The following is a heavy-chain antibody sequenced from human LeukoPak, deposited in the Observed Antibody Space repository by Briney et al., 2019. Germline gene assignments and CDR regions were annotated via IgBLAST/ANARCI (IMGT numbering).Heavy chain of an antibody. V-gene: IGHV3-23*01. J-gene: IGHJ3*02. CDR3: AKLPPGANYDSSGYRPPGDAFDI. CDR2: ISGSGGST. Sequence: GGSLRLSCAASGFTFSSYGMHWVRQAPGKGLEWVSAISGSGGSTYYADSVKGRFTISRDNSKNTLYLQMNSLRAEDTAVYYCAKLPPGANYDSSGYRPPGDAFDIWGQGTMVTVSS. D-gene: IGHD3-22*01. CDR1: GFTFSSYG.